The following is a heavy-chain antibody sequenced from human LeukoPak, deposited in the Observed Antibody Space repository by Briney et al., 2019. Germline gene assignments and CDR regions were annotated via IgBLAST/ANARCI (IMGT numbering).Heavy chain of an antibody. D-gene: IGHD2-2*01. CDR3: ARAYCSSTSCPTISEYFQH. Sequence: GSLRLSCAASGFTFSSYAMSWVRQAPGKGLEWVSAISGSGGSTYYADSVKGRFTISRDNSKNTLYLQMNSLRAEDTAVYYCARAYCSSTSCPTISEYFQHWGQGTLVTVSS. V-gene: IGHV3-23*01. CDR2: ISGSGGST. CDR1: GFTFSSYA. J-gene: IGHJ1*01.